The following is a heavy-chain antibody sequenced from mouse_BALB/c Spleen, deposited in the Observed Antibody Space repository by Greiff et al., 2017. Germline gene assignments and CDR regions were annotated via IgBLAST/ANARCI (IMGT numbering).Heavy chain of an antibody. Sequence: EVQLQQSGPELVKPGASVKMSCKASGYTFTSYVMHWVKQKPGQGLEWIGYINPYNDGTKYNEKFKGKATLTSDKSSSTAYMELSSLTSEDSAVYYCASRWGITTGIYAMDYWGQGTSVTVSS. CDR3: ASRWGITTGIYAMDY. CDR2: INPYNDGT. J-gene: IGHJ4*01. V-gene: IGHV1-14*01. D-gene: IGHD2-4*01. CDR1: GYTFTSYV.